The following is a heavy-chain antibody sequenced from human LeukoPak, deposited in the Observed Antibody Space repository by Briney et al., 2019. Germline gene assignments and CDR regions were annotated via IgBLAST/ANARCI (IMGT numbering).Heavy chain of an antibody. CDR3: ATFFGDYGDRYFDY. V-gene: IGHV1-2*02. CDR2: INPNSGGT. CDR1: GYTFTGYY. Sequence: ASVKVSCKASGYTFTGYYMHWVRQAPGQGLEWMGWINPNSGGTNYAQKFQGRVTMTRDTSISTAYMELSSLRSEDTAVYYCATFFGDYGDRYFDYWGQGTLVTVSS. D-gene: IGHD4-17*01. J-gene: IGHJ4*02.